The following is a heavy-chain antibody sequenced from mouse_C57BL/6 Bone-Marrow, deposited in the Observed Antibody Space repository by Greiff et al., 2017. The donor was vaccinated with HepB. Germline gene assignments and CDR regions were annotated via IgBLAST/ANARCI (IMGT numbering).Heavy chain of an antibody. CDR3: TREPYYGSNDY. V-gene: IGHV1-15*01. CDR2: IDPETGGT. D-gene: IGHD1-1*01. CDR1: GYTFTDYE. J-gene: IGHJ2*01. Sequence: VRPGASVTLSCKASGYTFTDYEMHWVKQTPVHGLEWIGAIDPETGGTAYNQKFKGKAILTADKSSSTAYMELRSLTSEDSAVYYCTREPYYGSNDYWGQGTTLTVSS.